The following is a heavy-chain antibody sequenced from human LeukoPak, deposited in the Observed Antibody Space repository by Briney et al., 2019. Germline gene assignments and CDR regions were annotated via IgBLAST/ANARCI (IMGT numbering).Heavy chain of an antibody. D-gene: IGHD6-13*01. J-gene: IGHJ4*02. CDR2: IYYSGST. V-gene: IGHV4-59*01. CDR3: AMAYSSSWYYFDY. CDR1: GGSIRGYF. Sequence: SETLSLTCTVSGGSIRGYFWTWIRQPPGKGLEWIGYIYYSGSTNYNPSLKSRVTIAVDTSRNQFSLRLSSVTAADTAVYYCAMAYSSSWYYFDYWGQGTLVTVSS.